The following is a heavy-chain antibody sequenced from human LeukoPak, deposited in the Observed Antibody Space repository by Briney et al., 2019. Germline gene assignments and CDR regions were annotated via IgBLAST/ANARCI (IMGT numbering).Heavy chain of an antibody. CDR2: IYHSGST. CDR1: GYSISSGYH. J-gene: IGHJ3*02. D-gene: IGHD3-22*01. V-gene: IGHV4-38-2*02. CDR3: ARDYYDSSGYVYLGAFDI. Sequence: SETLSLTCTVSGYSISSGYHWGWIRQPPGKGLEWIGNIYHSGSTYYNPSLKSRVTISVDKSKNQFSLKLSSVTAADTAVYYCARDYYDSSGYVYLGAFDIWGQGTMVTVSS.